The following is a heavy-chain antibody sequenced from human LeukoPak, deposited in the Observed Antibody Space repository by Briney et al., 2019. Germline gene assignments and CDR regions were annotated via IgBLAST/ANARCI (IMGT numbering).Heavy chain of an antibody. J-gene: IGHJ3*02. Sequence: ASVKVSRKASGYTFTGYYMHWVRQAPGQGLEWMGWISAYNGHTKYAQKVQGRVTMTRDTSTSTAYMELRSLRSDDTAVYYCARDGHRRYHYDSSGREDAFDIWGQGTMVTVSS. V-gene: IGHV1-18*04. CDR3: ARDGHRRYHYDSSGREDAFDI. D-gene: IGHD3-22*01. CDR1: GYTFTGYY. CDR2: ISAYNGHT.